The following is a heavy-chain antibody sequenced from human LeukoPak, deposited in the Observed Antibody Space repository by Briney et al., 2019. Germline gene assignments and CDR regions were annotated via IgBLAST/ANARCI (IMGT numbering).Heavy chain of an antibody. CDR3: ARSGTWAGFFDY. CDR2: ISSSGSRI. D-gene: IGHD3/OR15-3a*01. CDR1: GFTFSSYE. J-gene: IGHJ4*02. Sequence: PGGSLRLSCAASGFTFSSYEMHWVRQAPGKGLEWVSYISSSGSRIYYADSVKGRFTISRDDSKNTLYLQMNSLRAEDTAVYYCARSGTWAGFFDYWGRGTLVTVSS. V-gene: IGHV3-48*03.